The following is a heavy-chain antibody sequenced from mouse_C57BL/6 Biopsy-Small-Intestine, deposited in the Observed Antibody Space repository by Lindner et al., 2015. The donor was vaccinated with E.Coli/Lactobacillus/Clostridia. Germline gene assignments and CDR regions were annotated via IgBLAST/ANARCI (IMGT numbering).Heavy chain of an antibody. D-gene: IGHD2-4*01. J-gene: IGHJ2*01. CDR1: GYTFTGYW. V-gene: IGHV1-9*01. CDR2: ILPGTTGT. CDR3: AREGDYDNDVLDY. Sequence: VQLQESGAEVMKPGASVKLSCKATGYTFTGYWIEWVKQGPGHGLEWIGEILPGTTGTKYNERFKGKATFTADTSSNTAYMQVSSLTTEDSAIYYCAREGDYDNDVLDYWGQGTALTVSS.